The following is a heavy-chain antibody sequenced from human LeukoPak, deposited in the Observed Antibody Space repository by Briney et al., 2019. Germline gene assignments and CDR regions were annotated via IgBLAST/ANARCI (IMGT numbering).Heavy chain of an antibody. CDR2: ISDDGSST. CDR3: VRDLYSDYNWFDP. V-gene: IGHV3-74*01. CDR1: EFTFSSYW. D-gene: IGHD4-11*01. Sequence: GGSLRLSCEDSEFTFSSYWMHWVRQAPGKGLVWVSRISDDGSSTTYADSVRGRFTISRDNAKNTLYLQMNSLRVEDTAMYYCVRDLYSDYNWFDPWGQGALVTVSS. J-gene: IGHJ5*02.